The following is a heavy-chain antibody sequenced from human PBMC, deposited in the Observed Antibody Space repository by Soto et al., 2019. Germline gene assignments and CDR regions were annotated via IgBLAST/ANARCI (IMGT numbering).Heavy chain of an antibody. Sequence: QLQLQGSGSGLVKPSQTLSLTSAVSGGSISSGGYSWSWIRQPPGKGLEWIGYIYHSGSTYYNPSLKSRVTISVDRSKNQFSLKLSSVTAADTAVYYCARGQVVAAQHWGQGTLVTVSS. V-gene: IGHV4-30-2*01. CDR2: IYHSGST. J-gene: IGHJ4*02. CDR3: ARGQVVAAQH. CDR1: GGSISSGGYS. D-gene: IGHD2-15*01.